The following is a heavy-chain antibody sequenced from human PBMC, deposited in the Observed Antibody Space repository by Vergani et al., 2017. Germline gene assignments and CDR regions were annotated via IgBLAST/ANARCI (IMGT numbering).Heavy chain of an antibody. V-gene: IGHV3-30*03. J-gene: IGHJ1*01. D-gene: IGHD1-1*01. CDR2: ISYDGTQK. CDR1: GFTSSYYG. Sequence: QVNLVESGGGVVQPGRSLRLSCVVSGFTSSYYGMHWVRQAPGKGLDWVAVISYDGTQKYYADSVKGRFTISRDNSKSTLYLQMNSLRTEDTAVYYCATKSCGTPGCQIGYFREGGKGTLVTVSS. CDR3: ATKSCGTPGCQIGYFRE.